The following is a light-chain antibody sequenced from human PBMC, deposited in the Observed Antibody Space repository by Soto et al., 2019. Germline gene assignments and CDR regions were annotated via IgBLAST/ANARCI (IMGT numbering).Light chain of an antibody. J-gene: IGKJ3*01. CDR3: QQYGSSPKIT. CDR2: GIS. V-gene: IGKV3-20*01. Sequence: ESVLTQSPGTLSLSPGERATLSCRASQSVTNRYFAWYQQRPGQAPRLLIYGISNRATGIPDRFSGSGSGTDFTLTISRLEPEDFVVYYCQQYGSSPKITFGPGTKVDIK. CDR1: QSVTNRY.